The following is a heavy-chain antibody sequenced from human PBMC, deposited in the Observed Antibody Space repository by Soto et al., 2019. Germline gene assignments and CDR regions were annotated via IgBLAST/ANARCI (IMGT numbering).Heavy chain of an antibody. CDR1: GFTVSSNY. CDR2: IYSGGST. V-gene: IGHV3-53*01. J-gene: IGHJ6*02. Sequence: AGGSLRLSCAASGFTVSSNYMSWVRQAPGKGLEWVSVIYSGGSTYYADSVKGRFTISRDNSKNTLYLQMNSLRAEDTAVYYCARMYNWNYYGMDVWGQGTTVTVSS. D-gene: IGHD1-20*01. CDR3: ARMYNWNYYGMDV.